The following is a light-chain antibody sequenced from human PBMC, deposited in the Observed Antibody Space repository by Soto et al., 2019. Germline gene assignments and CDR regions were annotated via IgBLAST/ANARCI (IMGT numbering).Light chain of an antibody. V-gene: IGLV1-51*01. CDR1: SSNIGNNY. J-gene: IGLJ2*01. CDR2: DNY. CDR3: ATWDSSLSAVV. Sequence: QSVLTQPPSVSATPGQTVTIFCSGSSSNIGNNYVSWYQQFPGAAPKLLIYDNYWRPSGIPDRFSASKSGTSATLGITGLQTGDEADYYCATWDSSLSAVVVGGGTKLTVL.